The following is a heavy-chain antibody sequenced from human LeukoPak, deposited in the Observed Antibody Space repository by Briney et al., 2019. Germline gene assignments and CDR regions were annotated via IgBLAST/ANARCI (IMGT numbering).Heavy chain of an antibody. CDR1: GVSISSSNSY. V-gene: IGHV4-39*01. Sequence: PSETLSLTCTVSGVSISSSNSYWGWIRQPPGKGLEWIGSIYYSGNTYYNASLKSQVSISIDTSKNQFSLKVTSATAADTAVYYCARQTGSGLFILPGGQGTLVTVSS. CDR3: ARQTGSGLFILP. CDR2: IYYSGNT. J-gene: IGHJ4*02. D-gene: IGHD3/OR15-3a*01.